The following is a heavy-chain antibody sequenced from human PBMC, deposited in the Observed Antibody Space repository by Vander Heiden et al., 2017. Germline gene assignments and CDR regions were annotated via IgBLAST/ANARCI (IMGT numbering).Heavy chain of an antibody. CDR1: GFTFSSYS. CDR2: ISSSSSYI. CDR3: ARVRTGEGDY. J-gene: IGHJ4*02. Sequence: EVQLVESGGGLVKPGGSLRLSCAASGFTFSSYSMNWVRQAPGKALEWVSSISSSSSYIYYADSVKGRFTISRDNAKNSLYLQMNSLRAEDTAVYYCARVRTGEGDYWGQGTLVTVSS. D-gene: IGHD7-27*01. V-gene: IGHV3-21*01.